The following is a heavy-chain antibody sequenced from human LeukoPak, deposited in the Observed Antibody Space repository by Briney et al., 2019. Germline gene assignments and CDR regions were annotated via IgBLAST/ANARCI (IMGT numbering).Heavy chain of an antibody. CDR2: INPNTGDT. D-gene: IGHD3-10*01. V-gene: IGHV1-2*02. Sequence: ASVKVSCKASGYTFTGYYMHWVRKTPGQGLEWMGWINPNTGDTNYGRKFQGRVTMTRDTSINTAYMELRSLRSDDTAVYYCARSRRVGNGEYPDYWGQETLVTVSS. J-gene: IGHJ4*02. CDR3: ARSRRVGNGEYPDY. CDR1: GYTFTGYY.